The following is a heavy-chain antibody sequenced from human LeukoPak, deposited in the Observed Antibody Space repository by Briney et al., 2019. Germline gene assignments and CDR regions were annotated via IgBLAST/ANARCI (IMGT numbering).Heavy chain of an antibody. CDR2: INHNGNVN. CDR3: ARGGGLDV. J-gene: IGHJ6*02. D-gene: IGHD3-16*01. Sequence: GGCLRLSCAASGFTFSSYWMNWARQAPGKGLEWVASINHNGNVNYYVDSVKGRFTISRDNAKNSLYLQMSNLRAEDTAVYFCARGGGLDVWGQGATVTVSS. V-gene: IGHV3-7*03. CDR1: GFTFSSYW.